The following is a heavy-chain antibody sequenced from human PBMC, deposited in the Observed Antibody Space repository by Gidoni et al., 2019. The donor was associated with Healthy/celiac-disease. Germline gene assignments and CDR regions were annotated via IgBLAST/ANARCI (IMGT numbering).Heavy chain of an antibody. D-gene: IGHD4-17*01. V-gene: IGHV3-21*01. J-gene: IGHJ4*02. Sequence: EVQLVESGGGLVKPGGSLRLSCAASGFTFSSYSMTWVRPAPGKGLEWVSAISSSSSYIYYADSVKGRFTISRDNAKNSLYLQMNSLRAEDTAVYYCARWGYGDSFGNYWGQGTLVTVSS. CDR2: ISSSSSYI. CDR3: ARWGYGDSFGNY. CDR1: GFTFSSYS.